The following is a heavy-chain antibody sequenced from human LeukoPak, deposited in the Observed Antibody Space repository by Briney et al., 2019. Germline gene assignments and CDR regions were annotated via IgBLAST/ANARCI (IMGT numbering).Heavy chain of an antibody. CDR3: ANYIQRPPGMDV. CDR2: TDGADDVI. D-gene: IGHD2-15*01. CDR1: GLTFSDSR. J-gene: IGHJ6*02. Sequence: GVSLRLSCAVSGLTFSDSRMIWVPQAPEKSREWVAVTDGADDVIQYADSVKGRFTISTDNSKNTVYLQRNSLRAEDTALYFCANYIQRPPGMDVWGQGTMVTVSS. V-gene: IGHV3-23*01.